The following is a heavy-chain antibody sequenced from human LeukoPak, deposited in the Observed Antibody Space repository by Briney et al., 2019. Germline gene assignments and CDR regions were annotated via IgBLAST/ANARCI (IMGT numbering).Heavy chain of an antibody. J-gene: IGHJ4*01. V-gene: IGHV3-23*01. CDR3: AKGIYSSGWSYFDY. D-gene: IGHD6-19*01. Sequence: PGGSLRLSCAASGFTFSNSAMSWVRQAPGKGLECGSTLSGSGITTYYADSVKGRFTISRDNSKNTLYLQMNSLRAEDTAVYYCAKGIYSSGWSYFDYWGHGTLVTVSS. CDR2: LSGSGITT. CDR1: GFTFSNSA.